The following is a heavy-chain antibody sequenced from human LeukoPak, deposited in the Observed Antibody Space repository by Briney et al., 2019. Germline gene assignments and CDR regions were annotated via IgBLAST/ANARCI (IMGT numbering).Heavy chain of an antibody. CDR1: GFTFSGYW. J-gene: IGHJ4*02. D-gene: IGHD5-18*01. CDR2: INQDGTEK. V-gene: IGHV3-7*01. Sequence: GGSLRLSCAASGFTFSGYWMSWVRQAPGKGLEWVANINQDGTEKYDADSVKGRFTISRENAKNSLYLQMNSLRAEDTAVYYCARRGYSFALDYWGQGTLVTVSS. CDR3: ARRGYSFALDY.